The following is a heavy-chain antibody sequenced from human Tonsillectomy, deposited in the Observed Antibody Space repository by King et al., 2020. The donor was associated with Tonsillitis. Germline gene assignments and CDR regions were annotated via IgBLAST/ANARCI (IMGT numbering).Heavy chain of an antibody. CDR1: GFTFSRYA. CDR2: ISYDGGDK. J-gene: IGHJ4*02. CDR3: ARDIDDSGDSVGYFDY. V-gene: IGHV3-30-3*01. Sequence: VQLVESGGGVVQPGRSLRLSCAASGFTFSRYAIHWVRQAPGKGLEWVAVISYDGGDKYYADSVKGRFTISRDNSKNTLYLQMNSLRTEDTAVYYCARDIDDSGDSVGYFDYWGQGTLVTVSS. D-gene: IGHD4-17*01.